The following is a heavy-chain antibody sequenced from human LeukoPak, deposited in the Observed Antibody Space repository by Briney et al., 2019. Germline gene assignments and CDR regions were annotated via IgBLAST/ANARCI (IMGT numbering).Heavy chain of an antibody. D-gene: IGHD3-22*01. CDR1: GIPFSNYT. Sequence: PGGSLRLSCAASGIPFSNYTLTWVRQAPGKGLVWVSSISGSSRYIHYSDSVRGRFSISRDSAKNSVYLQMDSLTADDTAVYYCARVNSALVVSSEGSWAGSLGFDHWGQGILVIVSS. CDR3: ARVNSALVVSSEGSWAGSLGFDH. CDR2: ISGSSRYI. J-gene: IGHJ4*02. V-gene: IGHV3-21*06.